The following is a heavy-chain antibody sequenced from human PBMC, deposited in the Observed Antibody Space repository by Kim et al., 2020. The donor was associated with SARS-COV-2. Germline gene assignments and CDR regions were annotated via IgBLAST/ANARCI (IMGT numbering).Heavy chain of an antibody. Sequence: SETLSLTCTVSGGSISSSGYYWGWIRQPPGKGLEWIGCISYSGSTYYNPSLNSRVTISVDTSKNQFSLKLSSVTAADTAVYYCVRQSGRQRDFDYWGQGTLVTVSS. CDR2: ISYSGST. CDR1: GGSISSSGYY. D-gene: IGHD6-25*01. J-gene: IGHJ4*02. CDR3: VRQSGRQRDFDY. V-gene: IGHV4-39*01.